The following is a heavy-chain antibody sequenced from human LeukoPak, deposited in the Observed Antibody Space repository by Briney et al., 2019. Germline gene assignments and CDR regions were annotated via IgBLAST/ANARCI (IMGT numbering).Heavy chain of an antibody. D-gene: IGHD3-9*01. Sequence: SETLSLTCTVSGDSMRSYYWSWVRQPPGKGLEWVASIYFSGSTNYNPSLKSRVTITVDTYKNQFTLKQSKVAAADTAVYYCARWDDKRPLWGQGTLVAVSS. CDR1: GDSMRSYY. J-gene: IGHJ4*02. CDR2: IYFSGST. V-gene: IGHV4-59*01. CDR3: ARWDDKRPL.